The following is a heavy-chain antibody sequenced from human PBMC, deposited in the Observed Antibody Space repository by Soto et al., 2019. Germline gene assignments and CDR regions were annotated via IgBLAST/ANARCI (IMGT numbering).Heavy chain of an antibody. CDR2: ISYDGSNK. V-gene: IGHV3-30*18. D-gene: IGHD3-9*01. J-gene: IGHJ4*02. CDR1: GFTFSSYG. CDR3: AKGWYDILTGYPHY. Sequence: GGSLRLSCAASGFTFSSYGMHWVRQAPGKGLEWVAVISYDGSNKYYADSVKGRFTISRDNSKNTLYLQMNSLRAEDTAVYYCAKGWYDILTGYPHYWGQGTLVTVSS.